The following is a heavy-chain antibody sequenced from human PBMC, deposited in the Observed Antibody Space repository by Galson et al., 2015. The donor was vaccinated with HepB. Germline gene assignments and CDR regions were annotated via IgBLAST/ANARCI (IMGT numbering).Heavy chain of an antibody. CDR1: GDSFSDYY. J-gene: IGHJ6*03. CDR3: ARQCFTFLRGLTTDNYYMDV. Sequence: LSLTCAVYGDSFSDYYYTWIRQPPGKGLEWIGEINHNGSTNYNPSLKSRLTMLLDTTKSQFSLRLRSVTAADTAVYFCARQCFTFLRGLTTDNYYMDVWGKGTTVTVSS. V-gene: IGHV4-34*01. CDR2: INHNGST. D-gene: IGHD4-17*01.